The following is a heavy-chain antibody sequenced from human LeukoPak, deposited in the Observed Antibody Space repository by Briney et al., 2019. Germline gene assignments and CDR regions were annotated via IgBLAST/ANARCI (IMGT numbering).Heavy chain of an antibody. CDR2: IWNDGRNE. D-gene: IGHD4/OR15-4a*01. J-gene: IGHJ3*02. CDR1: GFTFQNCG. Sequence: GGSLRLSCAASGFTFQNCGMHWVRQVPGKGLEWVAVIWNDGRNEHYADSVKGRFTISRDNSKNTLYLQMNSLRAEDTAVYYSSKGRTNDYGEPYTFDIWGQGTMVIVSS. V-gene: IGHV3-33*03. CDR3: SKGRTNDYGEPYTFDI.